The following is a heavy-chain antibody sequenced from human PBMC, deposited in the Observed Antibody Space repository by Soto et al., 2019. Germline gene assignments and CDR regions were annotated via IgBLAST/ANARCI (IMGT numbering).Heavy chain of an antibody. V-gene: IGHV1-69*01. CDR1: GGTFSGYV. Sequence: QVQLVQSGAEVQKPGSSVKVSCRASGGTFSGYVITWVRQAPGHGLEWMGEIVPILGIPSYAQKFQGRVTSKANESTSTVYVELSNLRSEDSAVYYCARGWFYEILTGSYPIDAFHLWGQGTMVTVSS. J-gene: IGHJ3*01. CDR2: IVPILGIP. D-gene: IGHD3-9*01. CDR3: ARGWFYEILTGSYPIDAFHL.